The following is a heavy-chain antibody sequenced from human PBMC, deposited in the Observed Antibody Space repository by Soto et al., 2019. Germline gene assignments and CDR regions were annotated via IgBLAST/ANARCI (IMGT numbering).Heavy chain of an antibody. CDR3: GCIRAKRGSTIVY. D-gene: IGHD2-15*01. CDR1: GDSTSNYY. V-gene: IGHV4-59*01. J-gene: IGHJ4*01. CDR2: ISYSGNT. Sequence: KASETLSLTCIISGDSTSNYYWSWIRQSPGKGLEWIGYISYSGNTNYNPSLKSRVTISVDTSKDQLSLKVTSVTAADTAMYYCGCIRAKRGSTIVYWYPGTPAPVYS.